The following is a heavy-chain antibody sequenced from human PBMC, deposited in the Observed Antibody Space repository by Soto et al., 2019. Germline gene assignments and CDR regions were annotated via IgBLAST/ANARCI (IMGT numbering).Heavy chain of an antibody. D-gene: IGHD3-10*01. CDR2: INAGNGNT. J-gene: IGHJ5*02. V-gene: IGHV1-3*01. CDR3: ARDLAEPPRRITMVRGVIGRNWFDP. CDR1: GYTFTSYA. Sequence: ASVKVSCKASGYTFTSYAMHWVRQAPGQGLEWMGWINAGNGNTKYSQKFQGRVTITRDTSASTAYMELSSLRSGDTAVYYCARDLAEPPRRITMVRGVIGRNWFDPWGQGTLVTVSS.